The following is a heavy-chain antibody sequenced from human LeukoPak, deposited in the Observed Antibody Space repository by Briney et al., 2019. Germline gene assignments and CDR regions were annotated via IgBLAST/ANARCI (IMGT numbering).Heavy chain of an antibody. J-gene: IGHJ3*01. CDR3: ARDVVPRDYGDTLNAYDL. CDR2: IHHDGRT. CDR1: GGSISGYY. V-gene: IGHV4-34*01. Sequence: SETLSLTCAVSGGSISGYYWSWIRQSPGKGLEWMGDIHHDGRTKYKSSFKSRITIFLVSSKNEVSLRLSPVTPADTALYFCARDVVPRDYGDTLNAYDLWGQGTMVTVS. D-gene: IGHD4-17*01.